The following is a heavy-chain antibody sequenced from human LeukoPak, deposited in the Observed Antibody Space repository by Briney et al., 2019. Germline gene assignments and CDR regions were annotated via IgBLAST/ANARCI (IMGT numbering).Heavy chain of an antibody. J-gene: IGHJ4*02. CDR1: GFTFSSYA. Sequence: GGSLRLSCAASGFTFSSYAMSWVRQAPGKGLEWVSAISGSGGGTYYADSVKGRFTISRDNSKNTLYLQMNSLRAEDTAVYYCAKETPYYYDSSGRYFDYWGQGTLVTVSS. V-gene: IGHV3-23*01. CDR2: ISGSGGGT. D-gene: IGHD3-22*01. CDR3: AKETPYYYDSSGRYFDY.